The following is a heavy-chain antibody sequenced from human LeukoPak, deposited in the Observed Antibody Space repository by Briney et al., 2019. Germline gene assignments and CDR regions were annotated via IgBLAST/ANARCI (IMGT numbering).Heavy chain of an antibody. CDR3: ARRGGYNFGFDY. CDR2: IYLSGST. V-gene: IGHV4-39*01. J-gene: IGHJ4*02. CDR1: GGSITNRSYY. Sequence: SETLSLTCSVAGGSITNRSYYWGWIRQPPGKGLEWIGDIYLSGSTYYNPSLKSSVTISVDTSKNQFSLRLNSVTAADTAVYFCARRGGYNFGFDYWGQGTLVTVSS. D-gene: IGHD5-18*01.